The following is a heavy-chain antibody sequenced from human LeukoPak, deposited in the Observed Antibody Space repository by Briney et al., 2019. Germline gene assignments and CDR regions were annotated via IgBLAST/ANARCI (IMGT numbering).Heavy chain of an antibody. V-gene: IGHV3-21*06. Sequence: GGSLRLSCAASGLTFSSYTMTWVRQAPGRGLEWVSYISSGSSYKYFADSVKGRFTISRDNAKNSLYLQMNSLRADDTAVYYCARVHELYRDYWGQGTLVTVTS. D-gene: IGHD2-8*01. CDR3: ARVHELYRDY. J-gene: IGHJ4*02. CDR1: GLTFSSYT. CDR2: ISSGSSYK.